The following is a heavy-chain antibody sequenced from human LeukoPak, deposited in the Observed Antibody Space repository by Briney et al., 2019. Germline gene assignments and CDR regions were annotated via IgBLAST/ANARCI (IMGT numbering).Heavy chain of an antibody. V-gene: IGHV3-23*01. CDR1: GFTFSSYA. CDR2: ISGSGGSI. D-gene: IGHD6-13*01. CDR3: AKEAVAAAGPFDY. J-gene: IGHJ4*02. Sequence: GGSLRLSCAASGFTFSSYAMSWVRQAPGKGLEWVSSISGSGGSIYYADSAKGRFTISRDNSKSTLYLQMNSLRAEDTAIYYCAKEAVAAAGPFDYWGQGTLVTVSS.